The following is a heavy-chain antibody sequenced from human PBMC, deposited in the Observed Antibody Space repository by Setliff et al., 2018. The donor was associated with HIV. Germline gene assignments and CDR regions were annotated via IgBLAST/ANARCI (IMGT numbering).Heavy chain of an antibody. CDR3: AAFFVTPLMTQDF. D-gene: IGHD4-17*01. J-gene: IGHJ4*02. CDR2: VHHTGYL. CDR1: GGSICSGDYY. Sequence: SETLSLTCTVSGGSICSGDYYWSWIRQSPGKGLEWIAEVHHTGYLNYNPSLKSRVTISRDPSTKQFSLKMTSMTAADTAVYYCAAFFVTPLMTQDFWGQGTLVTVSS. V-gene: IGHV4-39*07.